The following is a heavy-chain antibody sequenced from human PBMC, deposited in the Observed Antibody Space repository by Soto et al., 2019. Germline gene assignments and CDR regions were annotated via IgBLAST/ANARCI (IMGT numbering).Heavy chain of an antibody. CDR1: GYTFLSYG. Sequence: ASVKVSCKASGYTFLSYGISWVRQAPGQGLEWMGWISVYNGNTNYAQKFQGRVILTTEKPTSTAYMELRSLTSDDTAVYYCARSHATITTSWFDPWGQGTLVTVSS. CDR3: ARSHATITTSWFDP. D-gene: IGHD5-12*01. V-gene: IGHV1-18*01. J-gene: IGHJ5*02. CDR2: ISVYNGNT.